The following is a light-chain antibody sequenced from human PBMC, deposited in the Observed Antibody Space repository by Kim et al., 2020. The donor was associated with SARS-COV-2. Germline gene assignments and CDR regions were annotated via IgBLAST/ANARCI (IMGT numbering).Light chain of an antibody. Sequence: VSPGERATLTCRASQNVGGSLAGYQQKTGQAPRLLIYAASTRATGSPGRFSGSGSGTEFTLTISSLQSEDFAVYYCEQYHDWPPVFGQGTRLEIK. CDR2: AAS. CDR1: QNVGGS. V-gene: IGKV3-15*01. CDR3: EQYHDWPPV. J-gene: IGKJ5*01.